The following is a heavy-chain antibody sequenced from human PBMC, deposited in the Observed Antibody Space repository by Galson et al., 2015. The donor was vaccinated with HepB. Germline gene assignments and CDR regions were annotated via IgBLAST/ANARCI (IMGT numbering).Heavy chain of an antibody. V-gene: IGHV3-74*01. J-gene: IGHJ6*02. D-gene: IGHD2-2*01. Sequence: SLRLSCAASGFTFSSYWMHWVRQAPGKGLVWVSHINSDGSSTNYADSVKGRFTISRDNAKDTLYLQMNSLRVEDTAVYHCARDKGYCSSTSCYVYYGMDVWGQGTTVTVSS. CDR3: ARDKGYCSSTSCYVYYGMDV. CDR1: GFTFSSYW. CDR2: INSDGSST.